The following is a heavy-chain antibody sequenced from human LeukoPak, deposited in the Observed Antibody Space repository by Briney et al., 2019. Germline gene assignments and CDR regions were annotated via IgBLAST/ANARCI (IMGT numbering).Heavy chain of an antibody. J-gene: IGHJ3*01. CDR3: ARDLPPISMTVV. CDR1: GFTFSSYE. Sequence: GGSLRLSCAASGFTFSSYEMNWVRQAPGKGLEWVSYISSSGTTMYYADSVKGRFTISRDNTKNLLYLQLNSLRGEDTAVYFCARDLPPISMTVVRGQGTMVTVSS. D-gene: IGHD3-22*01. V-gene: IGHV3-48*03. CDR2: ISSSGTTM.